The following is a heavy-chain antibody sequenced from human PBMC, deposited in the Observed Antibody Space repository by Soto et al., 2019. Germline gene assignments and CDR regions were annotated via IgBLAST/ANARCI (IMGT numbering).Heavy chain of an antibody. D-gene: IGHD2-15*01. CDR1: GFTFSNYG. CDR2: ISGSSFNT. V-gene: IGHV3-23*01. J-gene: IGHJ6*02. Sequence: GGSLRLSCAASGFTFSNYGMGWVRQVPGKGLEWVSAISGSSFNTYYVDSVKGRFTISRHNSTNTPYLQMSSLGAEDTAVYYSARDRGYDAHDYYYNAMDVWGQGTTVTFS. CDR3: ARDRGYDAHDYYYNAMDV.